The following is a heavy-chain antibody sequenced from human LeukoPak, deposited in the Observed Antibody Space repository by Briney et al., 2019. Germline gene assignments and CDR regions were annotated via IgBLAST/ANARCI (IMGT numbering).Heavy chain of an antibody. V-gene: IGHV4-39*01. J-gene: IGHJ4*02. CDR1: GGSISSSSYY. CDR2: IYYSGST. D-gene: IGHD6-13*01. CDR3: ARQIYRYSTVRFDY. Sequence: SETLSLTCTVSGGSISSSSYYWGWIRQPPGKGLEWIGSIYYSGSTYYNPSLKSRVTISVDTSKNQFSLKLSSVTAADTAVYYCARQIYRYSTVRFDYWGQGTLVTVSS.